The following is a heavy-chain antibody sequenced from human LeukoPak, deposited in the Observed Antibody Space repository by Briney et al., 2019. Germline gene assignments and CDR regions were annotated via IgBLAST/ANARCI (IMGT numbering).Heavy chain of an antibody. Sequence: GGSLRLSCAASGFTFSSYSMNWVRQAPGKGLEWVSSISRTGTYIYYADSVKGRFTISRDNAKNSLYLQMNSLRAEDTAVYYCARDPSVVPAAVNWFDPWGQGTLVTVSS. CDR1: GFTFSSYS. CDR2: ISRTGTYI. V-gene: IGHV3-21*01. CDR3: ARDPSVVPAAVNWFDP. J-gene: IGHJ5*02. D-gene: IGHD2-2*01.